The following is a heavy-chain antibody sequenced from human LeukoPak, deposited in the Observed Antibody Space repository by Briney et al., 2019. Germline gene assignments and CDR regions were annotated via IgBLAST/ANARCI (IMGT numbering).Heavy chain of an antibody. Sequence: SETLSLTSSVSGGSMDSFYWSWIRQSSGGGLEWIGYIYYSGTTNYNPSLRSRLTISVDTSKNQFSLKLSSVTAADTAVYYCARLARLTLLRGVTGYHSLDVWGKGTKVTVSS. CDR1: GGSMDSFY. CDR2: IYYSGTT. CDR3: ARLARLTLLRGVTGYHSLDV. V-gene: IGHV4-59*01. D-gene: IGHD3-10*01. J-gene: IGHJ6*04.